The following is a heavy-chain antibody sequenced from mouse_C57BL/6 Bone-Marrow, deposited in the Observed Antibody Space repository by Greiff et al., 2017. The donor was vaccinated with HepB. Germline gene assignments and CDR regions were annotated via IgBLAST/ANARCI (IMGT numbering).Heavy chain of an antibody. Sequence: VQLQESGPELVKPGASVKISCKASGYTFTDYYINWVKQRPGQGLEWIGWIFPGSGSTYYNEKFKGKATLTVDKSSSTAYMLLSSLTSEDSAVYFCARSADYDYDRGAYAMDYWGQGTSVTVSS. V-gene: IGHV1-75*01. CDR2: IFPGSGST. CDR3: ARSADYDYDRGAYAMDY. D-gene: IGHD2-4*01. J-gene: IGHJ4*01. CDR1: GYTFTDYY.